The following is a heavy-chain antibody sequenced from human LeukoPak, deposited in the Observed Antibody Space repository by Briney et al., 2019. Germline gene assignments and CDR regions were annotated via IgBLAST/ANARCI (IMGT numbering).Heavy chain of an antibody. CDR1: GGSFSAYY. Sequence: SETLSLTCAVYGGSFSAYYWSWIRQPPRKGLEWIGEINHSGSTNYNPSLKRRVNISVDTSKNQFSLKLSSVTAADTAVYYCARVSRLWWARDIWGQGTMVTVSS. CDR3: ARVSRLWWARDI. D-gene: IGHD2-21*01. CDR2: INHSGST. J-gene: IGHJ3*02. V-gene: IGHV4-34*01.